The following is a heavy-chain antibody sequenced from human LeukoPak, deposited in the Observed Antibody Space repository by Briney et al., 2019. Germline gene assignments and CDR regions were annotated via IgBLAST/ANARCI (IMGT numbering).Heavy chain of an antibody. CDR2: ISYDGSNK. V-gene: IGHV3-30-3*01. CDR3: ARGGFDY. J-gene: IGHJ4*02. D-gene: IGHD3-16*01. Sequence: PGGSLRLSCAASGFTFSSYAMYWVRQAPGKGLEWVAVISYDGSNKYYADSVKGRFTISRDNSKNTLYLQMNSLRAEDTAVYYCARGGFDYWGQGTLVTVSS. CDR1: GFTFSSYA.